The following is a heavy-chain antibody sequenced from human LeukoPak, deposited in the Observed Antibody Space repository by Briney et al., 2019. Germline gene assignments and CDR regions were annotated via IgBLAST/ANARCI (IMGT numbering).Heavy chain of an antibody. CDR3: AKESEPGYSYGGPHDY. Sequence: PGGSLRLSCAASGFTFDDYAMHWVRQAPGKGLEWVSGISWNSGSIGYADSVKGRFTISRDNAKNSLYLQMNSLRAEDTALYYCAKESEPGYSYGGPHDYWGQGTLVTVSS. D-gene: IGHD5-18*01. J-gene: IGHJ4*02. V-gene: IGHV3-9*01. CDR1: GFTFDDYA. CDR2: ISWNSGSI.